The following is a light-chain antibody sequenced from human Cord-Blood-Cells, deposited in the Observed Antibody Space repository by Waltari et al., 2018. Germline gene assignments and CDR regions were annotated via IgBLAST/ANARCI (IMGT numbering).Light chain of an antibody. CDR3: QQYNNWPPYP. J-gene: IGKJ2*01. CDR2: GAS. V-gene: IGKV3-15*01. CDR1: QSVSSN. Sequence: EIVMTQSPATLSVSPGERATLSCRASQSVSSNLAWYQQKPGQAPRLLTYGASTRAPGIPARFSGRGSWTEFTLTISSLQSEDFAVYYCQQYNNWPPYPFGQGTKLEIK.